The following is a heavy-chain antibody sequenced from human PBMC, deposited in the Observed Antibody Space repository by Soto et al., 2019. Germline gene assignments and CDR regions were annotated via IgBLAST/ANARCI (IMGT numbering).Heavy chain of an antibody. Sequence: QVHLVQSGAEVKKPGASVKVSCKASGYTFTSYGITWVRQAPGQGLEWMGWISAHNGNTDYAQKLQGRVIRTRDTSTSTAYMELRGLRSDDTAVYYWARGRYGDYWGQGALVTVSS. J-gene: IGHJ4*02. CDR1: GYTFTSYG. D-gene: IGHD1-1*01. V-gene: IGHV1-18*01. CDR3: ARGRYGDY. CDR2: ISAHNGNT.